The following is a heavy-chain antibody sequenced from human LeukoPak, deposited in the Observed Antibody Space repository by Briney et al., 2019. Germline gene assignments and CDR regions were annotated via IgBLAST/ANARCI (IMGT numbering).Heavy chain of an antibody. D-gene: IGHD5-12*01. CDR2: MNPNSGNT. V-gene: IGHV1-8*01. CDR3: ARASGYGYYYYYYGMDV. Sequence: ASVKVSCTASGYTFTSYDINWVRQATGQGLEWMGWMNPNSGNTGYAQKFQGRVTMTRNTSISTAYMELSSLRSEDTAVYYCARASGYGYYYYYYGMDVWGQGTTVTVSS. J-gene: IGHJ6*02. CDR1: GYTFTSYD.